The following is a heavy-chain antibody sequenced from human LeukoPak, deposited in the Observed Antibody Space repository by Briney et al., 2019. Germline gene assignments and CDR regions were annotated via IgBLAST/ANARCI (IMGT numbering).Heavy chain of an antibody. CDR1: GFSFNNYA. V-gene: IGHV3-23*01. CDR3: AKDWTTVVTPKGYYFDS. J-gene: IGHJ4*02. Sequence: GGSLRLSCAASGFSFNNYAMSWVRQAPGKGLEWVSAISTTGGSTYYADSVKGRFTVSRDNSKNTLSLQMDSLRVEDTALYYCAKDWTTVVTPKGYYFDSWGQGTLVTVSS. CDR2: ISTTGGST. D-gene: IGHD4-23*01.